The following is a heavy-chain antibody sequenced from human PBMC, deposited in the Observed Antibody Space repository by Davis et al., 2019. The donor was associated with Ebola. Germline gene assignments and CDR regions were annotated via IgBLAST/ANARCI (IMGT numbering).Heavy chain of an antibody. CDR3: ATDATPRCLSGMDV. CDR1: GDSISSGRYY. CDR2: IYTSGST. Sequence: PSETLSLTCTVSGDSISSGRYYWTWIRQPAGKGLEWIGHIYTSGSTNYNPSLKSRVTISVDTSKNQFSLKLRSVTAADTALYYCATDATPRCLSGMDVWGQGTTVTVSS. J-gene: IGHJ6*02. V-gene: IGHV4-61*09. D-gene: IGHD4-17*01.